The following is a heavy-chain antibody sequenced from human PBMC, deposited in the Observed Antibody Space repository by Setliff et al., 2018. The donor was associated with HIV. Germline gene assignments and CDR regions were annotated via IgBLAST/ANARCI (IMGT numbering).Heavy chain of an antibody. D-gene: IGHD1-26*01. CDR1: GFPFSTYG. V-gene: IGHV3-7*05. CDR3: ATDCAVVGGTGSLDS. CDR2: IKQDGSEK. Sequence: PGGSLRLSCAASGFPFSTYGMSWVRQAPGKGLEWLANIKQDGSEKNYMDSVKGRFTISRDNAKNSLYLQMNSLRVEDTAVYYCATDCAVVGGTGSLDSWGQGTLVTVSS. J-gene: IGHJ4*02.